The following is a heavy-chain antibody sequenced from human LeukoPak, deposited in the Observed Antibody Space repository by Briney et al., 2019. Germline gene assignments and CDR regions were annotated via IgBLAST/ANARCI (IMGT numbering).Heavy chain of an antibody. D-gene: IGHD5-24*01. CDR2: IIPILGIA. CDR3: ARDRGDGYNAVDY. J-gene: IGHJ4*02. Sequence: GASMKVSCKASGGTFSSYAISWVRQAPGQGLEWMGRIIPILGIANYAQKFQGRVTITADKSTSTAYMELSSLRSEDTAVYYCARDRGDGYNAVDYWGQGTLVTVSS. CDR1: GGTFSSYA. V-gene: IGHV1-69*04.